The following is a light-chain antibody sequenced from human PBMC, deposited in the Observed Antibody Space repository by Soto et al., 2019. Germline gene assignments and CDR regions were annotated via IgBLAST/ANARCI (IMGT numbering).Light chain of an antibody. V-gene: IGKV3-20*01. Sequence: EVVLTQSPGILSLSPGERATLSCRASQSVSSNYFAWYQQKPGQAPRLLLYRSSTRATGVPERFSGSVSGTDFTLTISRLEPEDFAVYYGQQFDGSPWTFGQGTTVEI. CDR2: RSS. J-gene: IGKJ1*01. CDR1: QSVSSNY. CDR3: QQFDGSPWT.